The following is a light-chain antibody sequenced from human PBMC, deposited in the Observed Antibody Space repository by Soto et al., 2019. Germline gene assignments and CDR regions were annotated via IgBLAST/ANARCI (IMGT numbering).Light chain of an antibody. CDR1: QSVHNF. V-gene: IGKV3-20*01. CDR3: QQYGSSPRT. CDR2: GAS. Sequence: EVVLTQSPATLSLSPGDRAALSCKASQSVHNFLAWYQQKPGQAPRLLIYGASNRAAGIPARFSGSGSGTDFTLTINSLEPEDVAVYYCQQYGSSPRTLGPGTKVDIK. J-gene: IGKJ3*01.